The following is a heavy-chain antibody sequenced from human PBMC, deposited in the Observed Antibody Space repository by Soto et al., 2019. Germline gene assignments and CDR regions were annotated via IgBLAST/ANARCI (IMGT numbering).Heavy chain of an antibody. J-gene: IGHJ5*02. Sequence: QVQLQESGPGLVKPSETLSLTCTVSGGSISGYYWSWIRHLPGEGLEWIAYIYYSGTTKYNPSLKXXVXLSXDPSKNQVSLKFSSLTAADTAVYYCARHVGGWFDPWGQGTLVIVSS. D-gene: IGHD2-15*01. CDR1: GGSISGYY. CDR3: ARHVGGWFDP. V-gene: IGHV4-59*08. CDR2: IYYSGTT.